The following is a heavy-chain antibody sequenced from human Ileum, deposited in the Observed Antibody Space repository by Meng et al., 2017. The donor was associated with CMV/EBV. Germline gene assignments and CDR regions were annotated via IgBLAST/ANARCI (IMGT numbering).Heavy chain of an antibody. D-gene: IGHD3-3*01. J-gene: IGHJ4*02. CDR1: GGTFSSYT. CDR3: ARAPLVDDFWSVNGGYFDY. CDR2: IIPILGIA. V-gene: IGHV1-69*02. Sequence: SVKVSCKASGGTFSSYTISWVRQAPGQGLEWMGRIIPILGIANDAQKFQGRVTITADKSTSTAYMELSSLRSEDTAVYYCARAPLVDDFWSVNGGYFDYWGQGTLVTVSS.